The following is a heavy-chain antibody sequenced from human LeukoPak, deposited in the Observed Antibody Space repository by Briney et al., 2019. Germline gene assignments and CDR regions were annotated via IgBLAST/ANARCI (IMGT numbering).Heavy chain of an antibody. CDR3: VSRYHLPFDY. J-gene: IGHJ4*02. CDR2: ISSSSTYI. CDR1: GFTFSSYS. V-gene: IGHV3-21*01. D-gene: IGHD2-2*01. Sequence: PGGSLRLSCAASGFTFSSYSMNWVRQAPGKGLEWVSSISSSSTYIYYADSVKGRFTISRDNSKNTLYLRMNSLRPEDTAVYYCVSRYHLPFDYWGQGTLVTVSS.